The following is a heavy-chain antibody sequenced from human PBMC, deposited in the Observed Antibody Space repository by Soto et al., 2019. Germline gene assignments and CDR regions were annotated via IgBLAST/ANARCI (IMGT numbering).Heavy chain of an antibody. CDR2: IWHDGSNK. Sequence: QVQVVESGGGVVQPGRSLRLSCAASGFTFSSYTMYWVRQAPGKGLEGVAIIWHDGSNKYYVDSVKGRFTISRDNSKNTLYLPMNSLRAEDTAVYYCAREDWNDGHYCGMGVWGQGTTVTVSS. V-gene: IGHV3-33*01. D-gene: IGHD1-1*01. CDR1: GFTFSSYT. J-gene: IGHJ6*02. CDR3: AREDWNDGHYCGMGV.